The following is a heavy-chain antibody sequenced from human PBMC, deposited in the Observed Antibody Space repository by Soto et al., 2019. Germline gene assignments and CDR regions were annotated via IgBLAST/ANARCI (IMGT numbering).Heavy chain of an antibody. Sequence: SETLSLTCTVSGGSLTKYYWSWIRQPAGKALEWIGRVSTSGNVVSKASLRSRLTMSVDTSKNQFSLRLTSVTAPYSAVYYSARDNTDFWSLNPLPFDYRSRGARVT. J-gene: IGHJ5*01. CDR3: ARDNTDFWSLNPLPFDY. CDR1: GGSLTKYY. V-gene: IGHV4-4*07. D-gene: IGHD3-3*01. CDR2: VSTSGNV.